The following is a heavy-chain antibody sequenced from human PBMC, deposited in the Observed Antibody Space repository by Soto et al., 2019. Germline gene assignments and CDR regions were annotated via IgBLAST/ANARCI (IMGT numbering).Heavy chain of an antibody. D-gene: IGHD2-15*01. J-gene: IGHJ4*02. CDR3: ARDFLPQSGGPFDY. Sequence: QVQLVESGGGVVQPGRSLRLSCAASGFTFSSYGMHWVRQAPGKGLEWVAVIWYDGSNKYYADSVKGRFTISRDNSKNTLYLQMNSLRAEDTAVYYCARDFLPQSGGPFDYRGQGTLVTVSS. CDR1: GFTFSSYG. CDR2: IWYDGSNK. V-gene: IGHV3-33*01.